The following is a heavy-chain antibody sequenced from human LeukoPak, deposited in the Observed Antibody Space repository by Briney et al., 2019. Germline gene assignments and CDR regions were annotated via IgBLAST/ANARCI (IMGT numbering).Heavy chain of an antibody. V-gene: IGHV3-53*01. CDR1: GFTFSAYW. Sequence: GGSLRLSCTASGFTFSAYWMFWVRQAPGKGLEWVSVIYSGGSTYYADSVKGRFTISRDDSKNTLYLQMNSLRAEDTAVYYCARTSIFLDYWGQGTLVTVSS. J-gene: IGHJ4*02. D-gene: IGHD3-9*01. CDR2: IYSGGST. CDR3: ARTSIFLDY.